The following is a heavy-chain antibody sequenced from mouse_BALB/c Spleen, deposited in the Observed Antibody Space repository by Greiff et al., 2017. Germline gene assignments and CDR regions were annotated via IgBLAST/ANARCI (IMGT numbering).Heavy chain of an antibody. V-gene: IGHV3-2*02. CDR2: ISYSGST. D-gene: IGHD1-2*01. Sequence: DVKLVESGPGLVKPSQSLSLTCTVTGYSITSDYAWNWIRQFPGNKLEWMGYISYSGSTSYNPSLKSRISITRDTSKNQFFLQLNSVTTEDTATYYCAREGYYGYVYFDYWGQGTTLTVSS. CDR3: AREGYYGYVYFDY. CDR1: GYSITSDYA. J-gene: IGHJ2*01.